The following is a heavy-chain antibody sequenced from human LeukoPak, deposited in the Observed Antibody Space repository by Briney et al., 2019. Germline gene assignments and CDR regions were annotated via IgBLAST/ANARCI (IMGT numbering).Heavy chain of an antibody. Sequence: SETLSLTCTVSGGSISSYYWSWIRQPPGKGLEWIGYIYYSGSTNYNPSLKSRVTISVDTPKNQFSLRLSSVTAADTAVYYCASSHDYDSSGYFVGYYFDYWGQGTLVTVSS. CDR1: GGSISSYY. CDR3: ASSHDYDSSGYFVGYYFDY. V-gene: IGHV4-59*01. D-gene: IGHD3-22*01. CDR2: IYYSGST. J-gene: IGHJ4*02.